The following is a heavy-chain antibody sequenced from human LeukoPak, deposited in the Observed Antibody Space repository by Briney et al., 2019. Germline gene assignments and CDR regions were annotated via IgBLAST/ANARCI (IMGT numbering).Heavy chain of an antibody. D-gene: IGHD5-24*01. J-gene: IGHJ4*02. CDR2: IIPIFGTA. CDR3: ARDSRLNVGYNRGDY. CDR1: GGTFSSYA. V-gene: IGHV1-69*06. Sequence: ASVRVSCKASGGTFSSYAISWVRQAPGQGLEWMGGIIPIFGTANYAQKFQGRVTITADTSTSTAYMELRSLRTDDTAVYYCARDSRLNVGYNRGDYWGQGTLVTVSS.